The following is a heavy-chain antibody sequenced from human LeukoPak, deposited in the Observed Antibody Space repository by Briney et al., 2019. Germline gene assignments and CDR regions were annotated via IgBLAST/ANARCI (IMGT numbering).Heavy chain of an antibody. D-gene: IGHD2-15*01. CDR3: VRGRGCSGGSCRFEN. CDR2: ISHSSTYI. V-gene: IGHV3-21*01. CDR1: GFPFSTHT. J-gene: IGHJ4*02. Sequence: PGGSLRLSCAASGFPFSTHTMNWVRQAPGRGLEWISSISHSSTYIYYADSVKGRFTISRDNAKNSLYLQMNSLRVEDTAVYYCVRGRGCSGGSCRFENWGQGTLVTVSS.